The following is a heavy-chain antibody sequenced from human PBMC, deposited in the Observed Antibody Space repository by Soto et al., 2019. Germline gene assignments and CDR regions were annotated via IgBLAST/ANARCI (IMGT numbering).Heavy chain of an antibody. CDR3: ARHVTYYYGSGSNY. CDR2: IYYSGST. V-gene: IGHV4-59*08. D-gene: IGHD3-10*01. CDR1: DGSSGGYD. J-gene: IGHJ4*02. Sequence: PSETHCVTSSVADGSSGGYDGSWIRQHPGKGLEWIGYIYYSGSTNYNPSLKSRVTISVDTSKNQFSLKLSSVTAADTAVYYCARHVTYYYGSGSNYWGQGTLVTVSS.